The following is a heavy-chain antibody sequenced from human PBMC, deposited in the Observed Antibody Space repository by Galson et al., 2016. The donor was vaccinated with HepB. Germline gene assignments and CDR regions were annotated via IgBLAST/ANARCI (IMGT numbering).Heavy chain of an antibody. CDR3: ARQRYFYDGSYYFQQYYFAY. Sequence: SLRLSCAASGFTFSSYAMNWVRQAPGKGLEWVASIKQDGSEKYYVDSVKGRFTISRDNAKNSVSLQMNSLRVEDTAVYYCARQRYFYDGSYYFQQYYFAYWGQGARVTVSS. V-gene: IGHV3-7*01. CDR2: IKQDGSEK. J-gene: IGHJ4*02. CDR1: GFTFSSYA. D-gene: IGHD3-22*01.